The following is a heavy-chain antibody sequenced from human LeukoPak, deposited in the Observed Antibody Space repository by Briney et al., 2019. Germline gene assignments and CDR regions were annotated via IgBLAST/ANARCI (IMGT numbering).Heavy chain of an antibody. Sequence: PGGSLRLSCEVSGFTLDRYWMSWVRQAPGKGLEWVANIKEDGSEKYYVDSVKGRFTISRDNAKNSLYLQMNSLRAEDTAVYYCARLYTSSRYGGNWFDPWRQGTLVTVSP. D-gene: IGHD6-13*01. J-gene: IGHJ5*02. CDR1: GFTLDRYW. V-gene: IGHV3-7*01. CDR3: ARLYTSSRYGGNWFDP. CDR2: IKEDGSEK.